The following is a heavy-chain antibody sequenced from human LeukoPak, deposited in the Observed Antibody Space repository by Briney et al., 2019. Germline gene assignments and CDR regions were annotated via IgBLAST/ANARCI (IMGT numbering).Heavy chain of an antibody. V-gene: IGHV3-15*01. D-gene: IGHD5-12*01. Sequence: KRGGSIRLSCAASGFTFSKAWMSWVRQAPGKGLEWVGRIKSKTDGGTIDSAAPVKGRFTISRDDSKNMVYLQMNSLKTEDTAVYFCTICGYDQWGASYMWGQGTIFSASS. CDR2: IKSKTDGGTI. CDR3: TICGYDQWGASYM. CDR1: GFTFSKAW. J-gene: IGHJ3*02.